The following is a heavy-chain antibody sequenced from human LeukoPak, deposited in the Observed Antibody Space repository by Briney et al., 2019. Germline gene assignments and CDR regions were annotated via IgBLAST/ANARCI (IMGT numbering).Heavy chain of an antibody. CDR3: AAWTDRGYSY. V-gene: IGHV3-7*01. Sequence: GGSLRLSCTASGFTFSRSWMNWLRQAPGKGLEWVANINPDGDGMRFVDSVKGRFTMSRDNAQSSLHLQMNSLRVEDTAFYYCAAWTDRGYSYWGQGVLVTVSS. D-gene: IGHD5-12*01. J-gene: IGHJ4*02. CDR1: GFTFSRSW. CDR2: INPDGDGM.